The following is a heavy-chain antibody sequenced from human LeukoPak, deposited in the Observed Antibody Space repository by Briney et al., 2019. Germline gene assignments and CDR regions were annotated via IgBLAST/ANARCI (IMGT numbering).Heavy chain of an antibody. CDR2: INPNSGGT. CDR1: GYTFTGYY. V-gene: IGHV1-2*02. CDR3: ARENDPYYYDSSGRRGWYFDL. D-gene: IGHD3-22*01. J-gene: IGHJ2*01. Sequence: GASVKVSCKASGYTFTGYYMHWVRQAPGQGLEWMGWINPNSGGTNYAQKFQGRVTMTRDTSISTAYMELSRLRSDDTAVYYCARENDPYYYDSSGRRGWYFDLWGRGTLVTVSS.